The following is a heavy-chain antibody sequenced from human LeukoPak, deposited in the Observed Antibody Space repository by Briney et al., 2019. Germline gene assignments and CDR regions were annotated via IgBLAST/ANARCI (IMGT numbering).Heavy chain of an antibody. CDR2: ISSSSSYI. CDR3: ARDQQYSSGCPGY. J-gene: IGHJ4*02. Sequence: GGSLRLSCAASGFTFSSYSMNWVRQAPGKGLEWVSSISSSSSYIYYADSVKGRFTISRDNAKNSLYLQMNSLRAEDTAVYYCARDQQYSSGCPGYWGQGTLVTVSS. V-gene: IGHV3-21*01. D-gene: IGHD6-19*01. CDR1: GFTFSSYS.